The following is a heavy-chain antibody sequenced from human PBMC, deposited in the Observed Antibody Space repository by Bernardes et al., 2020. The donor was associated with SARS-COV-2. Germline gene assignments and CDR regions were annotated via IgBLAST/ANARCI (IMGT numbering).Heavy chain of an antibody. CDR3: ASPGGYCSGGSCAYYYYGMDV. J-gene: IGHJ6*02. D-gene: IGHD2-15*01. CDR1: AFTVSSNY. Sequence: RGSLTLSCAASAFTVSSNYMSWVRQAPGKGLEWVSVIYSGGSTYYADSVKGRFTISRDNSKNTLYLQMNSLRAEDTAVYYCASPGGYCSGGSCAYYYYGMDVWGQGTTVTVSS. CDR2: IYSGGST. V-gene: IGHV3-53*01.